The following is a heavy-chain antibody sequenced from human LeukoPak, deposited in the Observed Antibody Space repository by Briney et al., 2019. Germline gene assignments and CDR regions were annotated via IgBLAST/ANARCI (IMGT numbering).Heavy chain of an antibody. D-gene: IGHD6-19*01. Sequence: GESLKISCKGSEYSFTTYWIGWVRQMPGKGLEWMGIIYPGDSDTRYSPSFQGQVTISADKSISTAYLQWSSLEASDTAMYYCASGMVGGTGGGYFDYWGQGTLVTVSS. J-gene: IGHJ4*02. CDR2: IYPGDSDT. V-gene: IGHV5-51*01. CDR3: ASGMVGGTGGGYFDY. CDR1: EYSFTTYW.